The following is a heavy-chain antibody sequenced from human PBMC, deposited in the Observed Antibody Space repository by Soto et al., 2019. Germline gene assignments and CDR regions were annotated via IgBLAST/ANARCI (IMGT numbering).Heavy chain of an antibody. Sequence: QVQLVESGGGVVQPGRSLRLSCAASGFTFSSYGMHWVRQAPGKGLEWVAVISYDGSNKYYADSVKGRFTISRDNSKNTLYLQMNRLRAEDTAVYYCAKDPYYYGSGIHYYWGQGTLVTVSS. J-gene: IGHJ4*02. CDR2: ISYDGSNK. D-gene: IGHD3-10*01. CDR3: AKDPYYYGSGIHYY. CDR1: GFTFSSYG. V-gene: IGHV3-30*18.